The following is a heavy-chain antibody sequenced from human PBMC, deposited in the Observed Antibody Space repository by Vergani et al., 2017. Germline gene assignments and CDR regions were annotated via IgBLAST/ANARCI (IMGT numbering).Heavy chain of an antibody. J-gene: IGHJ4*02. CDR1: GFSLNTYGMH. CDR3: TRTLSDSRGYFIDY. D-gene: IGHD3-22*01. CDR2: IDWNDQT. Sequence: QVTLKESGPALVKPTQTLTLTCPFSGFSLNTYGMHVTWIRQPPGKALEWLARIDWNDQTYYTTSLRTRITISKDTSKNQVALTMTNMDPVDTATYYCTRTLSDSRGYFIDYWGQGTLVTVSS. V-gene: IGHV2-70*04.